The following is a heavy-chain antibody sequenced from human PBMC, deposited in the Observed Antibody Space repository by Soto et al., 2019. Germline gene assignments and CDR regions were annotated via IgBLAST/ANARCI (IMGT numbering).Heavy chain of an antibody. CDR3: LRWVIPEGNWFDP. Sequence: ASVKVSCKFSGYTLPELSIHWVRQAPGKGLEWMGGFDPEDGETIYAQKFQGRVTMTEDTSTDTAYMELSSLRSEDTAVYYCLRWVIPEGNWFDPWGQGTLVTVSS. V-gene: IGHV1-24*01. D-gene: IGHD3-22*01. J-gene: IGHJ5*02. CDR2: FDPEDGET. CDR1: GYTLPELS.